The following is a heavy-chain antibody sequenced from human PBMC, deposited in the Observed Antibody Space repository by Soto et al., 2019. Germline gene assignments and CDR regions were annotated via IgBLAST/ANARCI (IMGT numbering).Heavy chain of an antibody. CDR1: GGSVSSSNYY. V-gene: IGHV4-39*01. CDR2: IYYSGST. CDR3: ARLEGLATISYYFDY. J-gene: IGHJ4*02. D-gene: IGHD3-9*01. Sequence: QLQLQESGPGLVKPSETLSLTCTVSGGSVSSSNYYWGWIRQSPGKGLEWIGSIYYSGSTYYNPSLESRVTISVDKSTNQFSLKVISVTAADTAVYYCARLEGLATISYYFDYWGQGTLVTVSS.